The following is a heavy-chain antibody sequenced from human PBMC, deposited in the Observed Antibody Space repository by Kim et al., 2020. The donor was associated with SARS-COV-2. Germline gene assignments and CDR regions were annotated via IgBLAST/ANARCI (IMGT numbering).Heavy chain of an antibody. CDR1: GGSISSYY. CDR3: PRHSYGSWPLLGYYYGMDV. Sequence: SETLSLTCTVSGGSISSYYWSWIRQPPGKGLEWIGYIYYSGSTNYNPSLKSRVTISVDTSKNQFSLKLSSVTAADTAVYYCPRHSYGSWPLLGYYYGMDVWGQGTTVTVSS. V-gene: IGHV4-59*08. D-gene: IGHD3-10*01. J-gene: IGHJ6*02. CDR2: IYYSGST.